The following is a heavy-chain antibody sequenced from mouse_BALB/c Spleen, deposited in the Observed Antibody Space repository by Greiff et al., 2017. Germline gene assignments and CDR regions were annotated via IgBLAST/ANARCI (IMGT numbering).Heavy chain of an antibody. V-gene: IGHV3-8*02. J-gene: IGHJ1*01. Sequence: EVQLVESGPSLVKPSQTLSLTCSVTGDSITSGYWNWIRKFPGNKLEYMGYISYSGSTYYNPSLKSRISITRDTSKNQYYLQLNSVTTEDTATYYCARHYYRYDWYFDVWGAGTTVTVSS. D-gene: IGHD2-14*01. CDR1: GDSITSGY. CDR2: ISYSGST. CDR3: ARHYYRYDWYFDV.